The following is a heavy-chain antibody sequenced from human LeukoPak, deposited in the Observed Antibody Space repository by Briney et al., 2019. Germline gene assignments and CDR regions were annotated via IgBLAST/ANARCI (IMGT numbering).Heavy chain of an antibody. D-gene: IGHD3-10*01. V-gene: IGHV4-39*07. J-gene: IGHJ6*03. CDR1: GGSISSSSYY. CDR2: INHSGST. CDR3: AREVRRWFGELYNYYMDV. Sequence: SETLSLTCTVSGGSISSSSYYWGWIRQPPGKGLEWIGEINHSGSTNYNPSLKSRVTISVDTSKNQFSLKLSSVTAADTAVYYCAREVRRWFGELYNYYMDVWGKGTTVTVSS.